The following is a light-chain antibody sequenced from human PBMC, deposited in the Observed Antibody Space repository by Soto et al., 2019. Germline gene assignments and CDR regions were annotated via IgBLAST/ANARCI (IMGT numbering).Light chain of an antibody. Sequence: QSVLTQPPSVSGAPGQRVTISCTCSSSNIGAGYDVHWYQQLPGTAPKLLIYRNTNRPSGVPGRFSGSKSGTSASLAITGLQAEDEADYYCQSCDSSLSGSGVFGTGTKVTVL. V-gene: IGLV1-40*01. J-gene: IGLJ1*01. CDR1: SSNIGAGYD. CDR2: RNT. CDR3: QSCDSSLSGSGV.